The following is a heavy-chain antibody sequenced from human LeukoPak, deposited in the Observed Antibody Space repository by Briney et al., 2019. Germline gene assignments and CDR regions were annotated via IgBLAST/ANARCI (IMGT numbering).Heavy chain of an antibody. CDR2: INPDSGGT. D-gene: IGHD1-1*01. CDR3: ARERVQGIDSFDI. J-gene: IGHJ3*02. Sequence: ASVKVSCKASGYTFTGYYMHWVRQAPGQGLEWMGWINPDSGGTNYAQKFQGRVTMTRNTSINTAYMELSRLRSDDTAVYYCARERVQGIDSFDIWGQGTMVTVSS. CDR1: GYTFTGYY. V-gene: IGHV1-2*02.